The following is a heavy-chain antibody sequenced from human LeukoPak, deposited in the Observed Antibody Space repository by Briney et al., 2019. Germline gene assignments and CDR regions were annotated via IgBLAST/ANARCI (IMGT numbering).Heavy chain of an antibody. D-gene: IGHD3-10*01. V-gene: IGHV3-21*01. CDR3: ARDRAHYGSGSGTRKFDP. CDR1: GFNVSSNY. CDR2: ISTTSDYI. Sequence: PGGSLRLSCAASGFNVSSNYMSWVRQAPGKGLEWVSSISTTSDYIYYADSLKGRFTISRDNAKNSLYLQMNSLRAEDTAVYYCARDRAHYGSGSGTRKFDPWGQGTLVTASS. J-gene: IGHJ5*02.